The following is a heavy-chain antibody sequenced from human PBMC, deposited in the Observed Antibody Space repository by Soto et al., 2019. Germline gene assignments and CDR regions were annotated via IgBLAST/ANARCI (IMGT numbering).Heavy chain of an antibody. D-gene: IGHD1-1*01. Sequence: GASVKVSCKVSGYTLTELSMHWVRQAPGKGLEWLGGFDPEDGETIYAQKFQGRVTMTEDTSTDTAYMELSSLRSEDTAVYYCATESRSTGTNPLYYYYYYMDVWGKGTTVTVSS. CDR3: ATESRSTGTNPLYYYYYYMDV. J-gene: IGHJ6*03. CDR2: FDPEDGET. V-gene: IGHV1-24*01. CDR1: GYTLTELS.